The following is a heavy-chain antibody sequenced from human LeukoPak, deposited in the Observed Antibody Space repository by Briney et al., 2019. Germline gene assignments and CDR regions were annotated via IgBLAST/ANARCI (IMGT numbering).Heavy chain of an antibody. Sequence: SETLSLTCAVYGGSFSGYYWSWIRQPAGKGLEWIGRIYASGSTNYNPSLNNRLTISLDTSKNQFSLKLSSVTAADTAVYYCARDFRGRYCSGGSCYSEADYWGQGTLVTVSS. CDR2: IYASGST. CDR3: ARDFRGRYCSGGSCYSEADY. J-gene: IGHJ4*02. CDR1: GGSFSGYY. D-gene: IGHD2-15*01. V-gene: IGHV4-4*07.